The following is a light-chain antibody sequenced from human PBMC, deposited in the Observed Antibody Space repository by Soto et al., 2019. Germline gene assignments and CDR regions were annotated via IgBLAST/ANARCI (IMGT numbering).Light chain of an antibody. CDR3: GTWDRSLTYYL. J-gene: IGLJ1*01. CDR1: SFDIGKNY. CDR2: DTE. V-gene: IGLV1-51*01. Sequence: QSALTQPPSVSAAPGQKVIITCSGSSFDIGKNYVSWYQHLPGTAPKLLIYDTEKRLAGVPDRFSASKSGTSATLAISGLQTGDEANYFCGTWDRSLTYYLLGTGTKVTVL.